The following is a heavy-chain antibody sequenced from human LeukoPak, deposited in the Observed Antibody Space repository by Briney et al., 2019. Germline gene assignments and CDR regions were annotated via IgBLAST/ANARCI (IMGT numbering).Heavy chain of an antibody. V-gene: IGHV7-4-1*02. CDR1: GYTFTSHS. Sequence: ASVNVSCKASGYTFTSHSINWVRQAPGQGLEWMGWINTNTGNPTYAQGFTGRFVFSLDTSVSTAYLQISSLKAEDTAVYYCARDSSLRYSGSLGYWGQGTLVTVSS. J-gene: IGHJ4*02. CDR2: INTNTGNP. D-gene: IGHD1-26*01. CDR3: ARDSSLRYSGSLGY.